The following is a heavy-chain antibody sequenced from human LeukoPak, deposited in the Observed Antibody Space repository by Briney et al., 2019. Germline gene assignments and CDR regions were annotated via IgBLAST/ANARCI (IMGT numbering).Heavy chain of an antibody. CDR3: ARGRSGYYSDSDS. J-gene: IGHJ4*02. CDR2: MSRDSSTI. CDR1: RFTFSNYS. D-gene: IGHD3-3*01. V-gene: IGHV3-48*01. Sequence: GGSLRLSCVASRFTFSNYSMNWVRQAPGKGLEWVAYMSRDSSTIYYADSVKGRVTISRDNAKNSVYLQTNSLRAEDMAVYFCARGRSGYYSDSDSWGQGTLVTVSS.